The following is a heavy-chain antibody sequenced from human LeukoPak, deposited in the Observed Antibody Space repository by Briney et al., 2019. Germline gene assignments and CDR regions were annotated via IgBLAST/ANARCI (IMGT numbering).Heavy chain of an antibody. CDR3: ARDRPSGYSSSWYDYYYYGMDV. CDR2: IYYSGST. CDR1: GGSISSYY. D-gene: IGHD6-13*01. J-gene: IGHJ6*02. V-gene: IGHV4-59*01. Sequence: PSETLSLTCTVSGGSISSYYWSWLRQPPGKGLEGIGYIYYSGSTNYNPSLKSRVTISVDTSNNQFSLKLSSVTAADTAVYYCARDRPSGYSSSWYDYYYYGMDVWGQGTTVTVSS.